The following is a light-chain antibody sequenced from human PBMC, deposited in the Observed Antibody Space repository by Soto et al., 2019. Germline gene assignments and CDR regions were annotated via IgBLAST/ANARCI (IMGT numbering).Light chain of an antibody. V-gene: IGLV2-14*03. CDR2: DVS. CDR1: TSGVGRYKS. CDR3: SSLTSSTTYV. Sequence: QSVLTQPASVSGSPGQSITVSCTGSTSGVGRYKSVSWYQHHPGTAPKLLIYDVSKRPSGVSSRFSGSRSGNTASLTISGLQTEDEADYYCSSLTSSTTYVFGTGTKVIVL. J-gene: IGLJ1*01.